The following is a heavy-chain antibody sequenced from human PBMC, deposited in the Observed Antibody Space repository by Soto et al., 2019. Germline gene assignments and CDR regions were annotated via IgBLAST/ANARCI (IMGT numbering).Heavy chain of an antibody. D-gene: IGHD2-15*01. CDR2: ISYDGSNK. J-gene: IGHJ6*02. CDR1: GFTFSSYG. Sequence: GGSLRLSCAASGFTFSSYGMHWVRQAPGKGLEWVAVISYDGSNKYYADSVKGRFTISRDNSKNTLYLQMNSLRAEDTAVYYCAKDPQDIAVVVAATPYYYGMDVWGQGTTVTVSS. V-gene: IGHV3-30*18. CDR3: AKDPQDIAVVVAATPYYYGMDV.